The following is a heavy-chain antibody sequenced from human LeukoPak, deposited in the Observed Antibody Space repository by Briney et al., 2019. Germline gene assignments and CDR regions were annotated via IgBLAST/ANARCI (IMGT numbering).Heavy chain of an antibody. Sequence: PGGSLRLSCAASGFTFSSYSMNWVRQAPGKGLEWVSSISSSSSYIYYADSVKGRFTISRDNAKNSLYLQMNSLRAEDTAVCYCARGGYSSSWYPPPWFDPWGQGTLVTVSS. V-gene: IGHV3-21*01. CDR1: GFTFSSYS. J-gene: IGHJ5*02. D-gene: IGHD6-13*01. CDR3: ARGGYSSSWYPPPWFDP. CDR2: ISSSSSYI.